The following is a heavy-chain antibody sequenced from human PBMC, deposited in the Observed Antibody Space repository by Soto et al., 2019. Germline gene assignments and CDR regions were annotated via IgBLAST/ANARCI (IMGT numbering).Heavy chain of an antibody. Sequence: ASVKVSCKASGYTFTGYYMHWVRQAPGQGLEWMGWINPNSGGTNYAQKFQGWVTMTRDTSISTAYMELSRLRSDDTAVYYCARDQVPIAARMYYYYYGMDVWGQGTTVTVSS. CDR2: INPNSGGT. J-gene: IGHJ6*02. CDR1: GYTFTGYY. CDR3: ARDQVPIAARMYYYYYGMDV. V-gene: IGHV1-2*04. D-gene: IGHD6-6*01.